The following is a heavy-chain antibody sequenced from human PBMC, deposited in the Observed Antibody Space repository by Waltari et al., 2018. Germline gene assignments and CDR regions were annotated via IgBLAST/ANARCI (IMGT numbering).Heavy chain of an antibody. Sequence: EVQLFESGGGLVKPGGSLRLSCAASGFTFSNAWMSWFRQAPGKGLEWVGRIKSKTEGGTTDYAAPVKGRFTISRDDSKNTLYLQMNSLKTEDTAVYYCTTAGRRDGYNYNYYYGMDVWGQGTTVTVSS. CDR3: TTAGRRDGYNYNYYYGMDV. CDR2: IKSKTEGGTT. D-gene: IGHD5-12*01. J-gene: IGHJ6*02. V-gene: IGHV3-15*01. CDR1: GFTFSNAW.